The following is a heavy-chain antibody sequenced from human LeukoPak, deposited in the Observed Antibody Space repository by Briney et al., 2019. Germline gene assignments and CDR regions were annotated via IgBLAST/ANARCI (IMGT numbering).Heavy chain of an antibody. Sequence: SQTLSLTCAFSGDSVSNNGVAWNWIRQSPARGLEWLGRTYFGSKWYNDYAMSVKSRITINPDTSKNQFSLQLNSVTPEDTAVYFCARQRSRALDLWGQGTMVTVSS. D-gene: IGHD1-1*01. CDR1: GDSVSNNGVA. V-gene: IGHV6-1*01. J-gene: IGHJ3*01. CDR3: ARQRSRALDL. CDR2: TYFGSKWYN.